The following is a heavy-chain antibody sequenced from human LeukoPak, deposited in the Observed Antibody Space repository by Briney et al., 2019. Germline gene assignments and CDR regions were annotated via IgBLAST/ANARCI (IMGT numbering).Heavy chain of an antibody. CDR1: GGSISSYY. CDR2: IYYIVNT. Sequence: SETLSLTCTASGGSISSYYWSWIRQPPGKGLEWIGYIYYIVNTNYNPSLKSRVTVSVDTSKIQFSLKLRSVTAADTAVYYCARGRSGSYHSPFDYWGQGTLVTVSS. CDR3: ARGRSGSYHSPFDY. D-gene: IGHD1-26*01. J-gene: IGHJ4*02. V-gene: IGHV4-59*01.